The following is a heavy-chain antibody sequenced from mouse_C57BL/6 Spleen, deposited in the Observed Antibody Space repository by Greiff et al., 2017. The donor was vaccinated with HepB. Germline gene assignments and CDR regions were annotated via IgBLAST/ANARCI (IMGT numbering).Heavy chain of an antibody. CDR1: GYAFSSSW. CDR3: ARERDGYYFDY. D-gene: IGHD2-3*01. Sequence: QVQLKESGPELVKPGASVKISCKASGYAFSSSWMNWVKQRPGKGLEWIGRIYPGVGDTNYNGKFKGKATLTADKSSSTAYMQLSSLTSEDSAVYFCARERDGYYFDYWGQGTTLTVSS. V-gene: IGHV1-82*01. J-gene: IGHJ2*01. CDR2: IYPGVGDT.